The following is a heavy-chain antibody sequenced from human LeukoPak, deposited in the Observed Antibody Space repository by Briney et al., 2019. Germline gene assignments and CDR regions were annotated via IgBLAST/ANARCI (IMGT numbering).Heavy chain of an antibody. CDR2: INTDNGNT. Sequence: ASVTVSCKASGYTFNTYGISWVRQAPGQRPEWMGWINTDNGNTKYAQKSQGRVTMTTDTSTSTAYMELSSLRSDDTAVYYCARGLGEGAGKQRITMIVRSGYWYFDYWGQGTLVTVSS. V-gene: IGHV1-18*01. J-gene: IGHJ4*02. CDR1: GYTFNTYG. D-gene: IGHD3-22*01. CDR3: ARGLGEGAGKQRITMIVRSGYWYFDY.